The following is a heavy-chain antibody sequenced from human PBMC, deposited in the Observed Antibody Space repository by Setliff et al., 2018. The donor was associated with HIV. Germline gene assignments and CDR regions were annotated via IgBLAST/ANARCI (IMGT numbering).Heavy chain of an antibody. J-gene: IGHJ4*02. CDR2: VYHSGTT. Sequence: SETLSLTCSVSGDSISRYYWSWIRQSPARGLEWIGYVYHSGTTNFNPSLKSRVTMSLDTSRSQLPLNLRSVTAADTGVYYCARVALLNDHILTAPEYVDIWGQGTQVTV. CDR1: GDSISRYY. D-gene: IGHD2-15*01. CDR3: ARVALLNDHILTAPEYVDI. V-gene: IGHV4-59*03.